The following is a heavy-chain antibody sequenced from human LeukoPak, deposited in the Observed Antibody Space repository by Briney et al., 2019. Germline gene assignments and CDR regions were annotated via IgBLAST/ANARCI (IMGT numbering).Heavy chain of an antibody. CDR3: TREPLP. Sequence: SETLSLTCTVSGGSINNYYWSWLRQPAGKGLEWIGRMYSNGSPSYNPSLKSRVAMSADMSKNQLSLKLTSVTAADTAVYYCTREPLPWGQGTLVTVSS. CDR1: GGSINNYY. CDR2: MYSNGSP. J-gene: IGHJ5*02. V-gene: IGHV4-4*07.